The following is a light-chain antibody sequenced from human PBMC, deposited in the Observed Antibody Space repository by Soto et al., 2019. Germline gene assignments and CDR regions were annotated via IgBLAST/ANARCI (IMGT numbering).Light chain of an antibody. J-gene: IGLJ1*01. CDR2: GNS. CDR3: QSYDSSLVYV. Sequence: QSVLTQPPSVSGAPGQRVTISCTGSSSNIGAGYDVHWYQQLPGTAPKLLIYGNSNRPSGVPDRFSGSKSGTSASLAITGLQAEDEADYYCQSYDSSLVYVIGTGTKVTVL. CDR1: SSNIGAGYD. V-gene: IGLV1-40*01.